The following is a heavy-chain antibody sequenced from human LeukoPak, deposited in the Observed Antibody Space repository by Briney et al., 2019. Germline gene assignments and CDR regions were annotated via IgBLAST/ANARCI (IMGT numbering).Heavy chain of an antibody. CDR2: IYYSGST. D-gene: IGHD3-10*01. V-gene: IGHV4-59*01. Sequence: SETLSLTCAVYGGSFSGYYWSWIRQPPGKGLEWIGYIYYSGSTNYNPSLKSRVTISVDTSKNQFSLKLSSVTAADTAVYYCARDYYGSGEYYMDVWGKGTTVTISS. CDR3: ARDYYGSGEYYMDV. CDR1: GGSFSGYY. J-gene: IGHJ6*03.